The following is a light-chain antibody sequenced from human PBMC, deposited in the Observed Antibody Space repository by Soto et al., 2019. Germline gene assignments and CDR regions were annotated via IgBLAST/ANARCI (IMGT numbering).Light chain of an antibody. V-gene: IGKV1-39*01. J-gene: IGKJ1*01. CDR1: QSISSY. CDR3: QQSYSTPSWT. CDR2: AAS. Sequence: DIQMPQSPSSLSASVGDRVTITCRASQSISSYLNWYQQKPGKAPKLLLYAASSLQSGVTSRFSGSGSGAAFTLTISSLQPEDFATYYCQQSYSTPSWTFGQGTKVEIK.